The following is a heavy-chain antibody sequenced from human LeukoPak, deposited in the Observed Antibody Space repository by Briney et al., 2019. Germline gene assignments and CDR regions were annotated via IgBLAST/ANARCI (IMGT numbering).Heavy chain of an antibody. V-gene: IGHV3-30*03. D-gene: IGHD2-2*01. J-gene: IGHJ3*02. CDR1: GFTYA. Sequence: GGSLRLSCAVTGFTYAMHWVRQAPGKGLEWVAVISDDGSKKYYVESVKGRFTISRDSSKNTLYMEMNSLRTEDTAVYYCARSGYCTSTSCLNGRGAFDIWGQGTMVTVSS. CDR3: ARSGYCTSTSCLNGRGAFDI. CDR2: ISDDGSKK.